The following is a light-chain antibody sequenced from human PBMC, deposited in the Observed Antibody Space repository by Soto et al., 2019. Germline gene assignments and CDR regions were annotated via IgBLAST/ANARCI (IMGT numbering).Light chain of an antibody. V-gene: IGLV1-47*01. CDR1: SSNIGTNY. Sequence: QLVLTQPPSASGTPGQRVTISCSGSSSNIGTNYVYWFQHLPGTAPKLLIYWNNRRPSGVPDRFSGSKSGTSASLAISGLRSEDEADYYCAAWDDSLGGLFGGGTKVTVL. CDR2: WNN. CDR3: AAWDDSLGGL. J-gene: IGLJ3*02.